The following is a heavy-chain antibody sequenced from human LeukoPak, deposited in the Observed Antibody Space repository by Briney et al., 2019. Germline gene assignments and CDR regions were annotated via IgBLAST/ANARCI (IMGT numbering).Heavy chain of an antibody. CDR1: GLTFSSYW. Sequence: GGYLRLSCAASGLTFSSYWMHWVRQAPGKGLVWVSRINGDGISTSYADSVKGRFTVSRDNAKNTLYLQMTSLRAEDTAVYYCATNTLGGSDYWGQGTLVTVSS. J-gene: IGHJ4*02. D-gene: IGHD3-10*01. CDR2: INGDGIST. V-gene: IGHV3-74*01. CDR3: ATNTLGGSDY.